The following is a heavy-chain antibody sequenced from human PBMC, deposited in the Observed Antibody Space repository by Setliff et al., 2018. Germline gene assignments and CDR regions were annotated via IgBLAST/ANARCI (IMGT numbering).Heavy chain of an antibody. V-gene: IGHV3-23*01. Sequence: GGSLRLSCVVSGFTFSSYAMSWVRQAPGKGLEWVSTITGSAARTYYADSVKGRFTISRDNSKNTLYLQMNSLRAEDTAVYYCAKEGGYSYGYDFDYWGQGTLVTVSS. CDR1: GFTFSSYA. CDR3: AKEGGYSYGYDFDY. CDR2: ITGSAART. D-gene: IGHD5-18*01. J-gene: IGHJ4*02.